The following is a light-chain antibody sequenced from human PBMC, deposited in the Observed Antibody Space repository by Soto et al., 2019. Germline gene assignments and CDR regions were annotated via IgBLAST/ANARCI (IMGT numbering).Light chain of an antibody. CDR3: QQYNSYSGIT. V-gene: IGKV3-15*01. Sequence: EIVMTQSPATLSVSPGERATLSCRASQSVSSNLAWYQQKPGQAPRLLIYGASTRATGIPARFSGSGSGTEFTLTISSLQPDDFATYYCQQYNSYSGITFGQGTRLEIK. CDR2: GAS. J-gene: IGKJ5*01. CDR1: QSVSSN.